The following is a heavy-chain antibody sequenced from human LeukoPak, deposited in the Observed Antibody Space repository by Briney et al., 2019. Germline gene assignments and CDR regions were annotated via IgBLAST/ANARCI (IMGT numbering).Heavy chain of an antibody. CDR3: AQEHFDTSGYYSRFDN. CDR2: RAGSGGST. CDR1: GFTFPRHA. Sequence: GGSLRLSCAASGFTFPRHAMSWVRQAPGKGLEWVASRAGSGGSTHYADSVKGRFTISRDNSQITVFLHMNSLRADDTAVYYCAQEHFDTSGYYSRFDNWGQGILVTVSS. J-gene: IGHJ4*02. D-gene: IGHD3-22*01. V-gene: IGHV3-23*01.